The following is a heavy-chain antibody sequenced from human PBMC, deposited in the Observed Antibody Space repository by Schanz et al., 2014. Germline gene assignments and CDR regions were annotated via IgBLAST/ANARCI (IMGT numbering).Heavy chain of an antibody. CDR1: GGTFSSFG. D-gene: IGHD6-19*01. CDR2: ISAYNGNT. CDR3: ARGGYSSGWYDRDIAHFDY. V-gene: IGHV1-18*01. Sequence: QVHLVQSGAEVKKPGSSVKVSCKASGGTFSSFGINWVRQAPGQGLEWMGRISAYNGNTNYAQKLQGRVTMTTYTTTSTAYMELRSLRSDDTAVYYCARGGYSSGWYDRDIAHFDYWGQGTLVTVSS. J-gene: IGHJ4*02.